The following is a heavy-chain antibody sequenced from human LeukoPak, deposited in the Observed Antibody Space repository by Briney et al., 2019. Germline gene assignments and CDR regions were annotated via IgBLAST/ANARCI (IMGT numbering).Heavy chain of an antibody. Sequence: ASVKVSCKVSGYTLSELSIHWLRQAPGKGLEWMGWINPNSGGTNYAQKFQGRVTMTRDTSISTAYMELSRLRSDDTAVYYCARPLGYYYGSGSYSYWGQGTLVTVSS. CDR1: GYTLSELS. V-gene: IGHV1-2*02. CDR3: ARPLGYYYGSGSYSY. D-gene: IGHD3-10*01. J-gene: IGHJ4*02. CDR2: INPNSGGT.